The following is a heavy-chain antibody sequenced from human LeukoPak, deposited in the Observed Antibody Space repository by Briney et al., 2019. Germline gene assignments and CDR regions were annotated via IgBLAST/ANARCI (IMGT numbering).Heavy chain of an antibody. Sequence: ASVKVSCKASGYTFTSYGISWVRQAPGQGPEWVGWISAYNGNTNYAQKLQGRVTMTTDTSTSTAYMELRSLRSDDTAVYYCAREVAGYDYGPPGYWGQGTLVTVSS. CDR3: AREVAGYDYGPPGY. V-gene: IGHV1-18*01. D-gene: IGHD5-12*01. CDR2: ISAYNGNT. CDR1: GYTFTSYG. J-gene: IGHJ4*02.